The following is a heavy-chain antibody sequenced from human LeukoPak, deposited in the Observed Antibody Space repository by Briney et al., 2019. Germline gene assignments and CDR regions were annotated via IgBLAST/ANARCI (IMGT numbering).Heavy chain of an antibody. CDR1: GYSFTSHW. J-gene: IGHJ4*02. CDR3: ARLRWPRGGRSSFDY. Sequence: GESLKLSCKGSGYSFTSHWIGWVRQMPRKGLEWMGIVNPDDSDTIYSPSFQGQVTISADESITTAYLQWSSLKASDTAMYYCARLRWPRGGRSSFDYWGQGALVTVSS. V-gene: IGHV5-51*01. D-gene: IGHD3-10*01. CDR2: VNPDDSDT.